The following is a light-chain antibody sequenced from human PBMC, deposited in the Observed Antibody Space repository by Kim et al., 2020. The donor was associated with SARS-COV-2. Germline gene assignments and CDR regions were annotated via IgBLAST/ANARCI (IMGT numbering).Light chain of an antibody. V-gene: IGKV4-1*01. CDR2: WAS. CDR3: QQYYSTRT. J-gene: IGKJ1*01. Sequence: RATINCKSNQSVLYSSNNKNYLAWYQQKPGQPPKLLIYWASTRESGVPDRFSGSGSETDFTLTISSLQAEDVAVYYCQQYYSTRTFGQGTKVDIK. CDR1: QSVLYSSNNKNY.